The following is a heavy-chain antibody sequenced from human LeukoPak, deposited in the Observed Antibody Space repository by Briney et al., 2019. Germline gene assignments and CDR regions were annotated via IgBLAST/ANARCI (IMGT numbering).Heavy chain of an antibody. Sequence: GRSLRLSCAASGFTFSSYAMHRVRQAPGKGLEWVAVISYDGSNKYYADSVKGRFTISRDNSKNTLYRQMNSLRAEDTAVYYCARDSLREYYYYGMDVWGQGTTVTVSS. V-gene: IGHV3-30-3*01. J-gene: IGHJ6*02. CDR2: ISYDGSNK. CDR3: ARDSLREYYYYGMDV. D-gene: IGHD3-16*01. CDR1: GFTFSSYA.